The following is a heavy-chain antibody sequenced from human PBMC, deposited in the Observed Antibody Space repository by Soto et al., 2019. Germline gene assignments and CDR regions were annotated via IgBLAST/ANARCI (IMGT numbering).Heavy chain of an antibody. CDR3: SRCGPDKVLDH. J-gene: IGHJ4*02. CDR1: GFTFSSHG. V-gene: IGHV3-33*01. Sequence: QVQLVESGGGVVQPGRSLRVSCAASGFTFSSHGMHWVRQAPGKGREWVAVIWYDGSNKYYGDSVKGRCIISRDNSKNTAALQTMSVRAEDAAIYSWSRCGPDKVLDHWGRGRLVTVSS. CDR2: IWYDGSNK. D-gene: IGHD1-26*01.